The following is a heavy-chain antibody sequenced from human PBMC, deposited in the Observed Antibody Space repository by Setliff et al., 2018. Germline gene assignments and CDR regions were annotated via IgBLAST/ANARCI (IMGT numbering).Heavy chain of an antibody. Sequence: ASVKVSCKASGYIFTDHYMHWVRQAPGQELGWMGTINPSSGRTSYAQKFQGRVTMTRDTSTSTVYMDMSSLRSEDTAVYYCARDVFPYHYEGAFDIWGQGTMVTVSS. V-gene: IGHV1-46*01. CDR2: INPSSGRT. CDR3: ARDVFPYHYEGAFDI. J-gene: IGHJ3*02. D-gene: IGHD3-22*01. CDR1: GYIFTDHY.